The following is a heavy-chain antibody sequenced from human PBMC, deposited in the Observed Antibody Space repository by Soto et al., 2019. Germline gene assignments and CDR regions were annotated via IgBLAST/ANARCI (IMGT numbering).Heavy chain of an antibody. CDR1: GFTFSNYD. Sequence: GGSLRLSCSGSGFTFSNYDMVWVRQAPGKGLEYISAITSHGHITYYADSVKGRFTIARDNSKNTLYLQMNILRGDDTAIYYCRSYFDSPVGGFDIWAQRTTVTVSS. D-gene: IGHD3-9*01. V-gene: IGHV3-64*04. J-gene: IGHJ3*02. CDR2: ITSHGHIT. CDR3: RSYFDSPVGGFDI.